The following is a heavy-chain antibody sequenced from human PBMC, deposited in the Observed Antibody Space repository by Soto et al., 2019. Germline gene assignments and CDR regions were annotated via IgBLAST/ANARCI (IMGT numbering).Heavy chain of an antibody. D-gene: IGHD6-13*01. Sequence: EVQLEESGGDLVQPGGSLRLSCAASGFTLSAYWMTWVRQAPGKGLEWVANINRDGSKKSYLDSVRGRFTISRDNVGNSLYLQMDSLRADDTALYYCAGDVCPGSSCLYLEAFEIWSQGTVVTVSS. V-gene: IGHV3-7*05. CDR3: AGDVCPGSSCLYLEAFEI. CDR1: GFTLSAYW. J-gene: IGHJ3*02. CDR2: INRDGSKK.